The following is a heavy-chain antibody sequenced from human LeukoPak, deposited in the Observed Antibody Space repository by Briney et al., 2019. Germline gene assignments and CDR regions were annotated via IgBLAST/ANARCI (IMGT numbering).Heavy chain of an antibody. D-gene: IGHD2-15*01. CDR1: GFSFSGSA. CDR3: SVNYCSGASCYMF. CDR2: IRSKTNNYAT. J-gene: IGHJ4*02. Sequence: GGSLRLSCAASGFSFSGSAMHWVRQASGKGLEWVGRIRSKTNNYATAYAASMKGKFTISRDDSKNTAYLRMNSLKTEDTAVYYCSVNYCSGASCYMFWGQGTLVTVSS. V-gene: IGHV3-73*01.